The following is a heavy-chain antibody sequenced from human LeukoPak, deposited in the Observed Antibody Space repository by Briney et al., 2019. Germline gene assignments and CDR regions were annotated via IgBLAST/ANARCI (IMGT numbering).Heavy chain of an antibody. J-gene: IGHJ4*02. CDR1: GFTFGDYA. CDR2: IRSKAYGGTT. V-gene: IGHV3-49*03. CDR3: TRADDYSNYFDY. Sequence: GGSLRLSCTASGFTFGDYAMSWFRQAPGKGLEWVGFIRSKAYGGTTEYAASVKGRFTISRDDSKSIAYLQMNSLKTEDTAAYYCTRADDYSNYFDYWGQGTLVTVSS. D-gene: IGHD4-11*01.